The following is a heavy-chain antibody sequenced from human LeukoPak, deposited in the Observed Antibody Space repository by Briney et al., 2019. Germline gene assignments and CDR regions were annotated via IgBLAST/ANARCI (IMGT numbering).Heavy chain of an antibody. V-gene: IGHV4-59*08. J-gene: IGHJ5*02. CDR1: GGSISGYY. D-gene: IGHD3-10*01. Sequence: PSETLSLTCSVSGGSISGYYWSWIRQPPGKGLGWIGYIYYSGTTIYNPSLKSRVTISVDTSNNQFSLKLSSVTAADTAVYYCARAETYYYGSGSSNWFDPWGQGTLVTVSS. CDR3: ARAETYYYGSGSSNWFDP. CDR2: IYYSGTT.